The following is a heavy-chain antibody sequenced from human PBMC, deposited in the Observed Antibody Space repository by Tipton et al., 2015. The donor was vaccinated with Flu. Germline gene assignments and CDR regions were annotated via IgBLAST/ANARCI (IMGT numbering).Heavy chain of an antibody. J-gene: IGHJ4*02. D-gene: IGHD2-15*01. CDR3: TRQVEAATRSSS. V-gene: IGHV4-39*07. Sequence: TLSLTCDVSGGSVSSSDFYWGWVRQPPGKGPEWIGSIFHSGTTYYDLSLQSRVTISLDTSKNQFSLKMKSVTVADTAVYYCTRQVEAATRSSSWGQGTLVTVSS. CDR1: GGSVSSSDFY. CDR2: IFHSGTT.